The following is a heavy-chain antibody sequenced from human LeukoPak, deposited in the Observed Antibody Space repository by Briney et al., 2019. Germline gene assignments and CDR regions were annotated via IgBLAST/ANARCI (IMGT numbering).Heavy chain of an antibody. CDR3: ARDRVGYCSSTSCYPYYYYGMDV. V-gene: IGHV4-34*01. J-gene: IGHJ6*02. D-gene: IGHD2-2*01. CDR1: GGSFSGYY. Sequence: SETLSLTCAVYGGSFSGYYWSWIRQPPGKGLEWIGEINHSGSTNYNPSLKSRVITSVDTSKNQFSLRLSSVTAADTAVYYCARDRVGYCSSTSCYPYYYYGMDVWGQGTTVTVSS. CDR2: INHSGST.